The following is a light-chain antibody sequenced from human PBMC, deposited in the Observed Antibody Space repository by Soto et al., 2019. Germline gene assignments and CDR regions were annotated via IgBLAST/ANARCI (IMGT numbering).Light chain of an antibody. J-gene: IGLJ2*01. CDR3: QSVDGKYVV. V-gene: IGLV6-57*04. Sequence: NFMLTQPHSVSESPGQTVTISCTRSSGSIASDYVQWYQQRPGSAPINVIFEDSQRPSGVPDRFSGSIDSSSNSASLTISRLTTEGAADYYCQSVDGKYVVFGGGTQLTVL. CDR2: EDS. CDR1: SGSIASDY.